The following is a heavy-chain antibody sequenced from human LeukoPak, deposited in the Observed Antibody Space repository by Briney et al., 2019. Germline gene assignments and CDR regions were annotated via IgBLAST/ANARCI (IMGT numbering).Heavy chain of an antibody. CDR3: VRGVIIWRDLGGDYFDY. CDR2: INSDGSST. CDR1: GFTFSSYW. D-gene: IGHD3-10*01. V-gene: IGHV3-74*01. J-gene: IGHJ4*02. Sequence: GGSLRLSCAASGFTFSSYWMHWVRQAPGKGLVWVSRINSDGSSTSYADSVKGRFTISRDNAKNSLYLQMNSLRAEDTAVYYCVRGVIIWRDLGGDYFDYWGQGTLVTVSS.